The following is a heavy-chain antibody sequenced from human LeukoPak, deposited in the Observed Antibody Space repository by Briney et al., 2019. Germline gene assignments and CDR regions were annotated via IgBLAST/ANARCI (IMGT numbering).Heavy chain of an antibody. D-gene: IGHD2-21*02. J-gene: IGHJ2*01. Sequence: GRSLRLSCAASGFTFDDYAMHWVRQAPGKGLEWVSGISYNSDTIAYADSLKGRLTISRDTAKNSLYLQMNSLRAEDTALYYCAKDYCGGVCDSGCYFDLWGRGTLVTVSS. V-gene: IGHV3-9*01. CDR3: AKDYCGGVCDSGCYFDL. CDR2: ISYNSDTI. CDR1: GFTFDDYA.